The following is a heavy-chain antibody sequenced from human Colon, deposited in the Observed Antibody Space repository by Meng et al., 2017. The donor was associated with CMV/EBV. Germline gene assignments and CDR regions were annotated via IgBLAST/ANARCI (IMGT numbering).Heavy chain of an antibody. CDR1: GGSISSSSFY. CDR3: ARAAAAGEYYFDY. J-gene: IGHJ4*02. D-gene: IGHD6-13*01. Sequence: GTGPELGMPPGTLSLTCTVSGGSISSSSFYWGWIRQPPGKGLEWIGSIYYSGSTYYNPSLKSRVTISVDTFKNQFSLKLSSVTAADTAVYYCARAAAAGEYYFDYWGQGTLVTVSS. V-gene: IGHV4-39*07. CDR2: IYYSGST.